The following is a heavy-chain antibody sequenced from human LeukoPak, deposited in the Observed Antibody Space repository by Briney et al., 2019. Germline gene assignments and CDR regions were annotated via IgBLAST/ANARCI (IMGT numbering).Heavy chain of an antibody. J-gene: IGHJ4*02. V-gene: IGHV3-7*01. D-gene: IGHD3-22*01. CDR3: ARHYNSGYYGFDS. CDR1: GFTFSAYW. CDR2: MNEDGREK. Sequence: PGGSLRLSCAASGFTFSAYWMSWVRQAPGKGLEWVANMNEDGREKYYVDSLKGRFTISRDNAKQSLYLQMNSLRAEDTAVCFCARHYNSGYYGFDSWGQGTLVTVSS.